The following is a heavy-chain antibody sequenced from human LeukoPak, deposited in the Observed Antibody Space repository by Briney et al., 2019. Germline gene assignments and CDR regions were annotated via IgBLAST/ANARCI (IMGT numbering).Heavy chain of an antibody. Sequence: PSETLSLTCTVSGGSISSSSYYWGWIRQPPGKGLEWIGSIYYSGSTYYNPSLKSRVTISVDTSKNQFSLKLSSVTAADTAVYYCARAVAAAGLYYYYHYYMDVRGKGTTVTISS. D-gene: IGHD6-13*01. CDR3: ARAVAAAGLYYYYHYYMDV. V-gene: IGHV4-39*07. CDR2: IYYSGST. CDR1: GGSISSSSYY. J-gene: IGHJ6*03.